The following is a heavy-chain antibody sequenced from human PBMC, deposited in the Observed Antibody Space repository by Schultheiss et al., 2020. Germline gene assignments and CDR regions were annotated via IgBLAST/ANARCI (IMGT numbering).Heavy chain of an antibody. V-gene: IGHV4-38-2*01. CDR3: ASCRRGSGMDY. D-gene: IGHD3-10*01. Sequence: GSLRLSCAASGFTFSSYEMNWVRQAPGKGLEWIGSFYHSGSAYYNPSLKSRVTISVDTSKNQFSLKLSSVTAADTAVYYCASCRRGSGMDYWGQGTLVTVSA. CDR2: FYHSGSA. J-gene: IGHJ4*02. CDR1: GFTFSSYE.